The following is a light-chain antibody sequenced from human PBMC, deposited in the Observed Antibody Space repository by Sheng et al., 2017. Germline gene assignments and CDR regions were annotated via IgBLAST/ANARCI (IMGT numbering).Light chain of an antibody. V-gene: IGKV3-15*01. CDR2: GAS. CDR1: QSVSSN. CDR3: QQYNNWPPT. Sequence: EIVMTQSPATLSVSPGERATLSCRASQSVSSNLAWYQQKPGQAPRLLIYGASTRATGIPARFSGSGSGTEFTLTINSLQSEDFAVYYCQQYNNWPPTFGGGTEGGGSN. J-gene: IGKJ4*01.